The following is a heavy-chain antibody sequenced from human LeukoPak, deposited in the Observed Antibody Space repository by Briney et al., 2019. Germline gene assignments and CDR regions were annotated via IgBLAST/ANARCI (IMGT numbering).Heavy chain of an antibody. V-gene: IGHV4-34*01. D-gene: IGHD3-3*01. CDR2: INHSGST. J-gene: IGHJ5*02. CDR1: GGSFSGYY. Sequence: SETLSLTCAVYGGSFSGYYWSWIRQPPGKGLEWIAEINHSGSTNYNPSLKSRVTISVDTSKNQFSLKLSSVTAADTAVYYCARDARPYRDFWSGRKEGNWFDPWGQGTLVTVSS. CDR3: ARDARPYRDFWSGRKEGNWFDP.